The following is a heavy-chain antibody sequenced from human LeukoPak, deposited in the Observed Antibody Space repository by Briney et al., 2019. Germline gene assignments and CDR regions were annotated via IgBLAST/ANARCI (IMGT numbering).Heavy chain of an antibody. Sequence: GGSLRLSCAASGFTFSSYSMNWVRQAPGKGLEWVSSISSSSSYIYYADSVKGGCTISRDNAKNSLYLQMNSLRAEDTAVYYCARDPRIAAAGTYGMDVWGQGTTVTVSS. J-gene: IGHJ6*02. D-gene: IGHD6-13*01. CDR3: ARDPRIAAAGTYGMDV. CDR1: GFTFSSYS. CDR2: ISSSSSYI. V-gene: IGHV3-21*01.